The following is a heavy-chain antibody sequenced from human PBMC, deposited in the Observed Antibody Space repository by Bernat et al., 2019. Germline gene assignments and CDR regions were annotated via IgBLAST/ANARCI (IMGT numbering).Heavy chain of an antibody. CDR2: ISGSGDST. CDR3: ARGTSTSAPYMDV. Sequence: EGQLLESGGGLVQPGGSLRLSCAASGFTFSSYAMSWVRQAPGKGLEWVSVISGSGDSTYYADSVKGRFTISRDNAKNSLYLQMNSLRAEDTAVYYCARGTSTSAPYMDVWGKGTTVTVSS. CDR1: GFTFSSYA. J-gene: IGHJ6*03. V-gene: IGHV3-23*01.